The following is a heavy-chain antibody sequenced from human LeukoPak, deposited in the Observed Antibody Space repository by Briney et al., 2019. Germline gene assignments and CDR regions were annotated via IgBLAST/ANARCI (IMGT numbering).Heavy chain of an antibody. J-gene: IGHJ3*02. CDR1: GGSFNGYY. V-gene: IGHV4-34*01. CDR3: ARGLRWSYYLAFDI. Sequence: KSSETLSLTCAVYGGSFNGYYWSWIRQAPGKGLEWIGEINHSGSTNYNPSLKSRVTISVDTSKNQFSLKLSSVTAADTAVYYCARGLRWSYYLAFDIWGQGTMVTVSS. D-gene: IGHD1-26*01. CDR2: INHSGST.